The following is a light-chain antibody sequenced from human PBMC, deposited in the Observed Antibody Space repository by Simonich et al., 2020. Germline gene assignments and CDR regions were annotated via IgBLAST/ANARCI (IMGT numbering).Light chain of an antibody. V-gene: IGKV3-15*01. CDR1: QSVSSN. Sequence: EIVMTQSPATLSVSPGERATLSCRASQSVSSNLAWYQQKPVQAPRLLIYGASTRATGIPARFSGSWSGTEFTLTISSMQSEDFAVYYCQQYNNWWTFGQGTKVEIK. CDR3: QQYNNWWT. J-gene: IGKJ1*01. CDR2: GAS.